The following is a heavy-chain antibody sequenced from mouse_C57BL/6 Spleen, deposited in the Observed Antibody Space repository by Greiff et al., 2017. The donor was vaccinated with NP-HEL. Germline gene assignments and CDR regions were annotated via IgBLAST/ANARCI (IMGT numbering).Heavy chain of an antibody. CDR1: GYTFTSYW. Sequence: QVQLKQPGAELVKPGASVKLSCKASGYTFTSYWMHWVKQRPGRGLEWIGRIDPNSGGTKYNEKFKSKATLTVDKPSRTAYMQLSSLTSEDSAVYYCARGITTVVARGGFDYWGQGTTLTVSS. D-gene: IGHD1-1*01. J-gene: IGHJ2*01. CDR2: IDPNSGGT. CDR3: ARGITTVVARGGFDY. V-gene: IGHV1-72*01.